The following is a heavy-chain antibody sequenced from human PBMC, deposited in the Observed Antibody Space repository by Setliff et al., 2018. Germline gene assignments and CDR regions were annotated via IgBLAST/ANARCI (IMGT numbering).Heavy chain of an antibody. Sequence: ASVKVSCKASGYTFTSYYMHWVRQAPGQGLEWMGIINPSGGSTSYAQKFQGRVTITADESTSTAYMELSSLRSEDTAVYYCARDFHDFWSGYSTLGLGSGAFDIWGQGTMVTVSS. J-gene: IGHJ3*02. CDR2: INPSGGST. D-gene: IGHD3-3*01. CDR3: ARDFHDFWSGYSTLGLGSGAFDI. V-gene: IGHV1-46*01. CDR1: GYTFTSYY.